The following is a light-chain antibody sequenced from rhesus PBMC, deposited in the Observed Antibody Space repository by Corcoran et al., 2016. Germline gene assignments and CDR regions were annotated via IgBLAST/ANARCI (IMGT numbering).Light chain of an antibody. Sequence: DIQMTQSPSSLSASVGDTVTITCRASQGISSYLNWFQQKPGKAPKLLIYAASSLESGVPSRFSGSGYGADFTLTISSLQPEDFAVYYCLQHKSYPLTFGGGTKVELK. CDR2: AAS. CDR3: LQHKSYPLT. CDR1: QGISSY. V-gene: IGKV1-28*02. J-gene: IGKJ4*01.